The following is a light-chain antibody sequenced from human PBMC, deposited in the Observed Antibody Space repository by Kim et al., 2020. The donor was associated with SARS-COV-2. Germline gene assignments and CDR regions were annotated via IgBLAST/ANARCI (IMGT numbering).Light chain of an antibody. J-gene: IGKJ2*01. CDR3: QQYDTYLYT. Sequence: ASVGDRVTITCRASQNINDWLAWYQQKPGKAPKLLIYKASSLQSGVSSRFSGSGSGTDFTLTISSLQPDDFATYYCQQYDTYLYTFGQGTKLEI. CDR2: KAS. V-gene: IGKV1-5*03. CDR1: QNINDW.